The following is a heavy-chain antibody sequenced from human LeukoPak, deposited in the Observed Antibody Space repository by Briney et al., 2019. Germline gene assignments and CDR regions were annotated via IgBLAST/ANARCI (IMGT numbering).Heavy chain of an antibody. V-gene: IGHV4-39*01. CDR3: ARGELGISAFDI. CDR1: GDSISTSTYY. J-gene: IGHJ3*02. D-gene: IGHD7-27*01. CDR2: FYYSGNT. Sequence: PSETLSLTCTVSGDSISTSTYYWGWIRQPPGTGLEWIGSFYYSGNTHYNPSLKSRVTISVDTSKNQFSLNLSSVTAADTAVYYCARGELGISAFDIWGQGTMVTVSS.